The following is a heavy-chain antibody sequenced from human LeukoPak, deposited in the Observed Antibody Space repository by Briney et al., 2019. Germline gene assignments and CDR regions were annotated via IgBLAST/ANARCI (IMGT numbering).Heavy chain of an antibody. Sequence: KPGGSLRLSCAASGFTFSSYAMSWVRQPPGKGLEWIGEINHSGSTNYNPSLKSRVTISVDTSKNQFSLKLSSVTAADTAVYYCARASRGYLYYFDYWGQGTLVTVSS. J-gene: IGHJ4*02. CDR1: GFTFSSYA. V-gene: IGHV4-34*01. CDR3: ARASRGYLYYFDY. D-gene: IGHD3-22*01. CDR2: INHSGST.